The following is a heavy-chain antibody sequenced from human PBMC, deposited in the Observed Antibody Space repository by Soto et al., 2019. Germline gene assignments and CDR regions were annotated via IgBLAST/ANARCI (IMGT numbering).Heavy chain of an antibody. CDR1: GFTFSSYA. J-gene: IGHJ4*02. CDR2: ISGSGGST. CDR3: ATYITIFGVVTLNYFDY. D-gene: IGHD3-3*01. V-gene: IGHV3-23*01. Sequence: PGGSLRLSCAASGFTFSSYAMSWVRQAPGKGLEWVSAISGSGGSTYYADSVKGRFTISRDNSKNTLYLQMNSLRAEDTAVYYCATYITIFGVVTLNYFDYWGQGTLVTVSS.